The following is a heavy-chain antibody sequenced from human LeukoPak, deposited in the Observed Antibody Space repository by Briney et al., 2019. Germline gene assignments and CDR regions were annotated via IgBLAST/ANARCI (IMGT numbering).Heavy chain of an antibody. CDR1: GDSIGGYY. D-gene: IGHD4-23*01. CDR2: IYYNERT. V-gene: IGHV4-59*12. J-gene: IGHJ4*02. Sequence: SETLSLTCTVSGDSIGGYYWSWIRQPPGKGLEWIGYIYYNERTDYNPSLKSRVTISVDTSKNQLSLKLTSVTAADTAVYYCARDRRYYGGNSVGYFDYWGQGTLVTVSS. CDR3: ARDRRYYGGNSVGYFDY.